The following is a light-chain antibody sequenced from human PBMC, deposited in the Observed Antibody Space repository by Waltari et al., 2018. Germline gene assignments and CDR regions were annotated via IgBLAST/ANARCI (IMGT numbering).Light chain of an antibody. J-gene: IGKJ4*01. CDR3: QQRSNRPLT. CDR1: HSVSRY. V-gene: IGKV3-11*01. Sequence: EIVFTQSPAPLSLSPGERATLSCRASHSVSRYLAWYQQRPGQAPRLLIFDASFRATGIPARFSGSGSETDFTLTISSLEPEDCAVYYCQQRSNRPLTFGGGTKVEIK. CDR2: DAS.